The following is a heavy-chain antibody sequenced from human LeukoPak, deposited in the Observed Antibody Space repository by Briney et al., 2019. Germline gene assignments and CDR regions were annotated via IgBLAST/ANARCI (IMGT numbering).Heavy chain of an antibody. CDR1: GFTFSSYT. J-gene: IGHJ4*02. CDR2: ISTSSSTI. CDR3: AKDGGLWVSAHWGDS. V-gene: IGHV3-48*01. D-gene: IGHD7-27*01. Sequence: GGSLRLSCAASGFTFSSYTMKWVRQAPGKGLEWVSHISTSSSTIYYADSVKGRFTVSRDDSKNTLYLQMNSLRAEDTAVYYCAKDGGLWVSAHWGDSWGRGTLVTVSS.